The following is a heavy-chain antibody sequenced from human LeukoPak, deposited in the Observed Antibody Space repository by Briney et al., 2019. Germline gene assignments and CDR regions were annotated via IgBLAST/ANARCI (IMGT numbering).Heavy chain of an antibody. CDR2: FDPEYGET. J-gene: IGHJ4*02. Sequence: GASVKVSCKVSGHTLKQLSMHWVRQAPGKSFEWMGGFDPEYGETVYPQRFQGRVTMTEDTSTDTAYMELSSLRSEDTAVYYCATSVPSIIAADTWGQGTLVTVSS. CDR3: ATSVPSIIAADT. V-gene: IGHV1-24*01. CDR1: GHTLKQLS. D-gene: IGHD6-13*01.